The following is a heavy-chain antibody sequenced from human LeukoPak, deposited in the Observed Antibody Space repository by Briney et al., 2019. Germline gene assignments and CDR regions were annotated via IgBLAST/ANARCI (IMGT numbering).Heavy chain of an antibody. V-gene: IGHV4-59*01. CDR2: IYYSGST. Sequence: SETLSLTCTVSGGSISSYYWSWIRQPPGKGLEWIGYIYYSGSTNYNPSLKSRVTISVDRSKNQFSLRLSSVTAADTAVYYCARGIRGYFYFDYWGQGTLVTVSS. CDR3: ARGIRGYFYFDY. CDR1: GGSISSYY. J-gene: IGHJ4*02. D-gene: IGHD2-2*03.